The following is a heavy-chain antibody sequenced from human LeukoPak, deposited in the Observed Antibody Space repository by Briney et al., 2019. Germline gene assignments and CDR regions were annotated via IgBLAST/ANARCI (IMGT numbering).Heavy chain of an antibody. J-gene: IGHJ4*02. V-gene: IGHV3-9*01. CDR3: VSAHMDH. Sequence: PGWSLRLSCAASLFTFRHYPMHGVRQAPGKGLEWVAGISWNRCSIGYADSVKSRFTIYRDNAKNSLYLRIHSLRAEDTALYYCVSAHMDHWGQGTLVTVSS. CDR1: LFTFRHYP. CDR2: ISWNRCSI.